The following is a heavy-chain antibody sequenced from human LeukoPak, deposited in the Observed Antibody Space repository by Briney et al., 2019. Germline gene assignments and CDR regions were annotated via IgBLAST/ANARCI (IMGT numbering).Heavy chain of an antibody. CDR2: ISSSSSTI. CDR3: AKVIVVVVAAEYFDY. V-gene: IGHV3-48*01. D-gene: IGHD2-15*01. Sequence: PGGSLRLSCAASGFTFSSYSMNWVRQAPGKGLEWVSYISSSSSTIYYADSVKGRFTISRDNAKNSLYLQMNSLRAEDTAVYYCAKVIVVVVAAEYFDYWGQGTLVTVSS. CDR1: GFTFSSYS. J-gene: IGHJ4*02.